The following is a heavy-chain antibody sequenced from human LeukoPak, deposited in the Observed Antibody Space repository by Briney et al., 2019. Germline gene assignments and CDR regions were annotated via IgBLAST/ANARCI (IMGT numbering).Heavy chain of an antibody. D-gene: IGHD1-26*01. CDR1: GGSFSGYY. V-gene: IGHV4-34*01. J-gene: IGHJ4*02. CDR3: ARARGVGATISS. Sequence: SETLSLTCAVYGGSFSGYYWSWIRQPPGKGLEWIGEINHSGSTNYNPSLKSRVTISVDTSKNQFSLKLSSVTAADTAVYYCARARGVGATISSWGQGTLATVSS. CDR2: INHSGST.